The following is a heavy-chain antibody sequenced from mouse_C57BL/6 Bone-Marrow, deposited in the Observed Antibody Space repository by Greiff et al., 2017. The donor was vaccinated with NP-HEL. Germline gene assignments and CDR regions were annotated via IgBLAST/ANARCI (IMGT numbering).Heavy chain of an antibody. CDR1: GYTFTDYY. J-gene: IGHJ3*01. Sequence: VHVKQSGPVLVKPGASVKMSCKASGYTFTDYYMNWVKQSHGKSLEWIGVINPYNGGTSYNQKFKGKATLTVDKSSSTAYMELNSLTSEDSAVYYCASASNGAWFAYWGQGTLVTVSA. CDR3: ASASNGAWFAY. V-gene: IGHV1-19*01. CDR2: INPYNGGT. D-gene: IGHD2-5*01.